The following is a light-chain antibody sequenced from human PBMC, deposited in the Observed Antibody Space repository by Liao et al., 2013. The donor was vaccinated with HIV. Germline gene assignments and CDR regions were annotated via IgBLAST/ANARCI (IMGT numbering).Light chain of an antibody. Sequence: SYELTQPPSVSVSPGQTASITCSGENLGDKYASWYQKKAGQSPVLVIYQNAKRPSGIPERFSGSNSGNTATLTISGTQAVDEADYYCQAWDSSNVVFGGGAKLTVL. CDR1: NLGDKY. CDR2: QNA. J-gene: IGLJ2*01. CDR3: QAWDSSNVV. V-gene: IGLV3-1*01.